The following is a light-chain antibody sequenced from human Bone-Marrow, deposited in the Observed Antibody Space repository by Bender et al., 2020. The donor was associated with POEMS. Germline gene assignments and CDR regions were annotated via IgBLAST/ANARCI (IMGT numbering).Light chain of an antibody. CDR2: DGN. CDR1: SSDVGAHSY. CDR3: SSYTRSDTWV. Sequence: QSALTQPPSASGSPGQSVTISCTGTSSDVGAHSYVSWFQHHPGTAPKLIIYDGNKPPSGVVYRFSGSKSGNTASPTISGLHSEDEAIYYCSSYTRSDTWVFGGGPKLTVL. V-gene: IGLV2-8*01. J-gene: IGLJ3*02.